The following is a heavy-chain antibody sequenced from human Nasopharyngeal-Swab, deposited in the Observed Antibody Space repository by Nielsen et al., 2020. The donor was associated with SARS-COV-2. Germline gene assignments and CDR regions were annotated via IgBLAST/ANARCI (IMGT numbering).Heavy chain of an antibody. V-gene: IGHV1-2*06. CDR3: ARDPSGYDSDY. J-gene: IGHJ4*02. CDR2: INPNSGGT. D-gene: IGHD5-12*01. Sequence: GESLKISCKASGYTFTGYYMHWVRQAPGQGLEWMGRINPNSGGTNYAQKFQGRVTMTRDTSISTAYMELSRLRSDDTAVYYCARDPSGYDSDYRGQGTLVTVSS. CDR1: GYTFTGYY.